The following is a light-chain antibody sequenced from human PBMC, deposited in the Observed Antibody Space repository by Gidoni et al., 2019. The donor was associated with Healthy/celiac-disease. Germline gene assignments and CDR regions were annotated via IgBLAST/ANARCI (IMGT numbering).Light chain of an antibody. CDR3: SSYAGSNNLV. Sequence: QSALTQPPSASGSPGQPVTIACTGTSSDVGGYNYVSWYQQQPGKAPKLRIYEVSKRPSGVPDRFSGSKSGNTASLTVSGLQAEDEADYYCSSYAGSNNLVFGGGTKLTVL. CDR2: EVS. CDR1: SSDVGGYNY. V-gene: IGLV2-8*01. J-gene: IGLJ2*01.